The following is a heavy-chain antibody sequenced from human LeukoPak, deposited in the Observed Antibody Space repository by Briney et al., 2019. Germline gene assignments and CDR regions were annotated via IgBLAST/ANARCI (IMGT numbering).Heavy chain of an antibody. J-gene: IGHJ4*02. CDR2: IYSGGDT. D-gene: IGHD3-3*01. Sequence: GGSLRLSCAASGFTVTSNYMSWVRQAPGKGLEWVSLIYSGGDTYYPDSVKGRFTISRDKSKNTLYLQMNSLRVEDTAVYYCARQLSGYYTDYWGQGTLVTVSS. CDR1: GFTVTSNY. V-gene: IGHV3-66*04. CDR3: ARQLSGYYTDY.